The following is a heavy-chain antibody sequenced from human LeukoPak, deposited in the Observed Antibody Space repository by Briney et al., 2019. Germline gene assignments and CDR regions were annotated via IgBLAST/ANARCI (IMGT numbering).Heavy chain of an antibody. V-gene: IGHV1-69*13. Sequence: SVKVSCKASGGTFSSYAISWVRQAPGQGLEWMGGIIPIFGTANYAQKFQGRVTITADESTSTAYMELSSLRSEDTAVYYCARDYGSGTLFDYWGQGTLVTVSS. J-gene: IGHJ4*02. D-gene: IGHD3-10*01. CDR3: ARDYGSGTLFDY. CDR2: IIPIFGTA. CDR1: GGTFSSYA.